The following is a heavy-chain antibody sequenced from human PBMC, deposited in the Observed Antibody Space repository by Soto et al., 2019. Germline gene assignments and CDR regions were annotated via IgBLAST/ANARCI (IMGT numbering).Heavy chain of an antibody. CDR3: ERDHRPPDYGDYESWFDP. Sequence: QVQLVQSGAEVKKPGASVKVSCKASGYTFTSYGISWVRQAPGQGLEWMGWISAYNGNTNYAQKLQGSVTMTTDTSTSTAYMELRSLRSDDTAVYYCERDHRPPDYGDYESWFDPWGQGTLVTVSS. D-gene: IGHD4-17*01. CDR2: ISAYNGNT. CDR1: GYTFTSYG. V-gene: IGHV1-18*01. J-gene: IGHJ5*02.